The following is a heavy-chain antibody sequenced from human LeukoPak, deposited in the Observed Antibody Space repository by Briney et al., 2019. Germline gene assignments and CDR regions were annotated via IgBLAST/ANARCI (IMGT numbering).Heavy chain of an antibody. V-gene: IGHV3-23*01. CDR2: ISGSGANT. Sequence: PGGSLRLSCAASGFTFSSNAMSWVRQAPGKGPEWVSAISGSGANTYYAGSVKGRFTISRDNSKNTLYLQMNSLRAEDTAVYCCAKAHITGTKYYFDYWGQGTLVTVSS. J-gene: IGHJ4*02. CDR3: AKAHITGTKYYFDY. CDR1: GFTFSSNA. D-gene: IGHD1-7*01.